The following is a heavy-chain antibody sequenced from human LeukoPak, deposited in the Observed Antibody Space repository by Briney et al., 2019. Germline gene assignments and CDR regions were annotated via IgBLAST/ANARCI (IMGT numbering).Heavy chain of an antibody. CDR2: IRSKPYGGTT. CDR3: TRAPYSGSYYFDS. D-gene: IGHD1-26*01. V-gene: IGHV3-49*04. CDR1: GFSVSNNY. Sequence: GGSLRLSCVVSGFSVSNNYVSWVRQAPGKGLEWVGFIRSKPYGGTTEYAASVKARFTISRDDSKSIAYLQMNSLKTEDTAVYYCTRAPYSGSYYFDSWGQGTLVTVSS. J-gene: IGHJ4*02.